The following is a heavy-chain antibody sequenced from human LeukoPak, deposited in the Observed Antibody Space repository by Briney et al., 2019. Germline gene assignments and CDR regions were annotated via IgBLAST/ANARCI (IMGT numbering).Heavy chain of an antibody. CDR2: ISSNRSYI. J-gene: IGHJ4*02. D-gene: IGHD6-19*01. V-gene: IGHV3-21*01. CDR3: VRGGTTSAWSFDY. Sequence: GGSLRLSCAASGFSFSTYPMNWVRQAPGKGLEWVSSISSNRSYIYDADSVKGRFTISRDNAKNSLYLQMNSLRAEDTAVYYCVRGGTTSAWSFDYWGQGTLVTVSS. CDR1: GFSFSTYP.